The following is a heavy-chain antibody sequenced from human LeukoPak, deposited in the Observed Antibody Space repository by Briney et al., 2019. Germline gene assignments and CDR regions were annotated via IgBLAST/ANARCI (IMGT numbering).Heavy chain of an antibody. Sequence: GGSLRLSCVASGFTFSSSAMSWVRQAPGKGLEWVSALSGSGVTTFYADSVKGRFTISRDNSMATLYLEMNSLRAEDTAMYYCARSNYYYDSRGLTGAFDIWGQGTMVTVAS. CDR3: ARSNYYYDSRGLTGAFDI. CDR1: GFTFSSSA. D-gene: IGHD3-22*01. V-gene: IGHV3-23*01. J-gene: IGHJ3*02. CDR2: LSGSGVTT.